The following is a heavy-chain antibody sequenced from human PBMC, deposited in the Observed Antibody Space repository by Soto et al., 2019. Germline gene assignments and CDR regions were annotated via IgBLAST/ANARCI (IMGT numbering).Heavy chain of an antibody. V-gene: IGHV1-18*01. CDR1: GYTFTSYG. D-gene: IGHD1-7*01. Sequence: GASVKVSCKASGYTFTSYGITWVRQAPGQRLECMGWISPYNGNTNYAQKFQGRVTITTDTSASTAYMELRSLRSEDTAVYYCARDLTGTTFGDAFDIWGQGTMVTVSS. CDR2: ISPYNGNT. J-gene: IGHJ3*02. CDR3: ARDLTGTTFGDAFDI.